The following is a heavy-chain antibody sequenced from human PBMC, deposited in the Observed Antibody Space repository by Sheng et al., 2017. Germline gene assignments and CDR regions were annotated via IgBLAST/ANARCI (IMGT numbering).Heavy chain of an antibody. Sequence: EVQLVESGGGLVQPGGSLRLSCAASGFTFSSYWMSWVRQAPGKGLEWVANIKQDGSEKYYVDSVKGRFTISRDNAKNSLYLQMNSLRAEDTAVYYCAKPQYYDSSGDFDYWGQGTLVTVSS. J-gene: IGHJ4*02. D-gene: IGHD3-22*01. CDR2: IKQDGSEK. CDR3: AKPQYYDSSGDFDY. CDR1: GFTFSSYW. V-gene: IGHV3-7*01.